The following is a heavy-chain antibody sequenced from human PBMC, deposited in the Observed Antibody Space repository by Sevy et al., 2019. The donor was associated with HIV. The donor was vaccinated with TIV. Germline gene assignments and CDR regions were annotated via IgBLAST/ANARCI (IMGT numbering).Heavy chain of an antibody. Sequence: GGSLRLSCAASGFTFSSYAMHWVRQAPGKGLEWVAVISYDGSNKYYADSVKGRFTIPRDNSKNTLYLQMNSQRAEDTAGYYCARDGGLRYFDWLFDLGWFDPWGQGTLVTVSS. CDR2: ISYDGSNK. CDR1: GFTFSSYA. J-gene: IGHJ5*02. D-gene: IGHD3-9*01. CDR3: ARDGGLRYFDWLFDLGWFDP. V-gene: IGHV3-30-3*01.